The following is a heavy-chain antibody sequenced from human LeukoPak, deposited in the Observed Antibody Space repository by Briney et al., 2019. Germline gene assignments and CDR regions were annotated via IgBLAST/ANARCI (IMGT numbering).Heavy chain of an antibody. CDR1: GGSVSSGSYY. CDR2: IYYTGST. J-gene: IGHJ5*02. Sequence: SETLSLTCTVSGGSVSSGSYYWSWIRQPPGKGLEWIGYIYYTGSTNYNPSLKSRVTISVDTSKNQFSLKLSSVTAADTAVYYCARVAAAGGYNWFDPWGQGTLVTVSS. D-gene: IGHD6-13*01. V-gene: IGHV4-61*01. CDR3: ARVAAAGGYNWFDP.